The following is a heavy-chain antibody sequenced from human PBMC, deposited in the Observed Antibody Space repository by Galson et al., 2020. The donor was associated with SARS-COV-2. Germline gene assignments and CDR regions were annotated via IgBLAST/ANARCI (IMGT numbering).Heavy chain of an antibody. Sequence: TMPLTCAVSGTSISSGSYSWNWIQQPPGKGLEWIGYISHSGGTYYNPSLKSRVTISGDRSKNQFSLRLSSVTAADTAVYYCARLHYGEYAPEAFDIWGPGTRVTVAS. D-gene: IGHD4-17*01. J-gene: IGHJ3*02. CDR1: GTSISSGSYS. CDR3: ARLHYGEYAPEAFDI. V-gene: IGHV4-30-2*01. CDR2: ISHSGGT.